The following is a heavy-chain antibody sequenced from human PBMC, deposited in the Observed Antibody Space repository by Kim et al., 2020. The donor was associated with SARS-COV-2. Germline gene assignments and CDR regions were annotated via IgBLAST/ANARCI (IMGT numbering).Heavy chain of an antibody. D-gene: IGHD2-15*01. Sequence: SETLSLTCTVSGGSISSYYWSWIRQPPGKGLEWIGYIYYSGSTNYNPSLKSRVTISVDTSKNQFSLKLSSVTAADTAVYYCARAVVSFYYYYGMDVWGQGTTVTVSS. CDR1: GGSISSYY. CDR3: ARAVVSFYYYYGMDV. CDR2: IYYSGST. J-gene: IGHJ6*02. V-gene: IGHV4-59*01.